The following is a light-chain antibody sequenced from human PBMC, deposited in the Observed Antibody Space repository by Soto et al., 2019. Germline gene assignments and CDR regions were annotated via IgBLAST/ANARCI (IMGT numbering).Light chain of an antibody. V-gene: IGKV3-20*01. CDR2: GVS. Sequence: EIVLTQSPGTLSLSPGERATLSCRASQSVSSSYLAWYQQKPGQAPRLLIYGVSSRATGIPDRFSGSESGTDFTLIISRLEPEDFAVYYCQQFGSSPMYTFGQGTKLEIK. CDR3: QQFGSSPMYT. CDR1: QSVSSSY. J-gene: IGKJ2*01.